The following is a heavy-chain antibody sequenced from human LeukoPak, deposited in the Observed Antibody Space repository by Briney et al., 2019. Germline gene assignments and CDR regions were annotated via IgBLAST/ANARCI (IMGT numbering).Heavy chain of an antibody. V-gene: IGHV1-2*02. CDR1: GYTFTGYY. D-gene: IGHD4-23*01. J-gene: IGHJ4*02. CDR2: INPNSGDT. Sequence: ASVKVSCKASGYTFTGYYMHWVRQAPGQGLECMGWINPNSGDTYYAQKFQGRVTMTRDTSISTAYMELSSLRSDDTAMYYCARTSSTTVVTSHWGQGTLVTVPS. CDR3: ARTSSTTVVTSH.